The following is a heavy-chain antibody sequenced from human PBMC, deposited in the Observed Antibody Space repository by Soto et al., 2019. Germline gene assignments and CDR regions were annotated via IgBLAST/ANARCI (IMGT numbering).Heavy chain of an antibody. V-gene: IGHV5-51*01. CDR1: GYSFTSYW. Sequence: PGESLKISCKGSGYSFTSYWISWVRQMAGKGLEWVGIICPGYSNIIYSPSVQGQVTISADMSISTAYLQWSSLKASDTAIYYCARRHYCRGDCTINPDYYYGMAVWGQGTTVTVSS. CDR3: ARRHYCRGDCTINPDYYYGMAV. J-gene: IGHJ6*02. D-gene: IGHD2-21*02. CDR2: ICPGYSNI.